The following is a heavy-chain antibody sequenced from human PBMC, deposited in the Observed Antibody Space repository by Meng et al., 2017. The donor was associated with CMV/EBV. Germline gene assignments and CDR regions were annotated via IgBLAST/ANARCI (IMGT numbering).Heavy chain of an antibody. Sequence: GESLKISCAASGFTVSSNYMSWVRQAPGKGLEWVSVIYSGGSTYYADSVKGRFTISRDNSKNTLYLQMNSLRAEDTAVYYCARESRDYYDSSDYRFDDYWGQGTLVTVSS. V-gene: IGHV3-66*02. J-gene: IGHJ4*02. CDR3: ARESRDYYDSSDYRFDDY. D-gene: IGHD3-22*01. CDR2: IYSGGST. CDR1: GFTVSSNY.